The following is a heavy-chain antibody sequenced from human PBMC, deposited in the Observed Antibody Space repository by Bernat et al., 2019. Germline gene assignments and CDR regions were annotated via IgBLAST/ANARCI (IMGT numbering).Heavy chain of an antibody. CDR3: AKDPRQQLVEIRFDD. V-gene: IGHV3-23*01. Sequence: DVHLLESGGDLVQPGGSLRLSCVASGFTFSSNTMSWVRQAPGKGLEWVSSIGGTDGSTRYADSVEGRFTISRDNSKNTLYLQMNSLRADDTAVYYCAKDPRQQLVEIRFDDWGQGTLVTVSS. D-gene: IGHD5-24*01. J-gene: IGHJ4*02. CDR2: IGGTDGST. CDR1: GFTFSSNT.